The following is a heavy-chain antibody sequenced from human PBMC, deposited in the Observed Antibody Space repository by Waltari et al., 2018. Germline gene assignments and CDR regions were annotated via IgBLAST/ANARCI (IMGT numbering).Heavy chain of an antibody. D-gene: IGHD2-21*02. Sequence: QVQLQQWGAGLLKPSETLSLTCAVYGGSFSGYYWSWIRQPPGKGLEWIGEINHSGSTNYNPALKSRVTISVDTSKNQFSLKLSSVTAADTAVYYCARLVTRTYYYYGMDVWGQGTTVTVSS. V-gene: IGHV4-34*01. CDR2: INHSGST. CDR3: ARLVTRTYYYYGMDV. J-gene: IGHJ6*02. CDR1: GGSFSGYY.